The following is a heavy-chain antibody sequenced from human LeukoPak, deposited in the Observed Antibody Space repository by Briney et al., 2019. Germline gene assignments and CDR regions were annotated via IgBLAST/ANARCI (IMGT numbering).Heavy chain of an antibody. Sequence: GGSLRLSCAASGFIFCSQWIHCVRRARGKCVVSVSRFNSEGSTTSYADSVKGRFTISRDNAKNTLYLQMNSLRAEDTAISDCAGVMYYYHSSGSIAVYYFDYWGQGTLVTVSS. CDR3: AGVMYYYHSSGSIAVYYFDY. D-gene: IGHD3-22*01. J-gene: IGHJ4*02. V-gene: IGHV3-74*01. CDR1: GFIFCSQW. CDR2: FNSEGSTT.